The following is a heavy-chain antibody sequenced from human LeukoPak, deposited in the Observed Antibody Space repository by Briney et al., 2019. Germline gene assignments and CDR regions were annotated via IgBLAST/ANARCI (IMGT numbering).Heavy chain of an antibody. Sequence: PGGSLRLSCAAPGFALITYDMHWVRQVPGKGLEWVSAIATAGDTYYAGSVKGRFTISRESAKNSLFLQMNSLRVGDTAVYYCARSLMGGIHGIDCWGQGTLVTVSS. CDR3: ARSLMGGIHGIDC. J-gene: IGHJ4*02. CDR1: GFALITYD. D-gene: IGHD3-16*01. V-gene: IGHV3-13*01. CDR2: IATAGDT.